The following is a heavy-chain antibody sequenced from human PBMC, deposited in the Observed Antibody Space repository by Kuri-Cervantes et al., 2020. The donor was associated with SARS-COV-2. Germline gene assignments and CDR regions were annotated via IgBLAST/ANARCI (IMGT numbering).Heavy chain of an antibody. V-gene: IGHV3-30*02. Sequence: GGSLRLSCAASGFIFSSYGMHWVRQAPGKGLEWVAFVRSDGSNKHYTDSVKGRFTISRDNSKNTLYLQMNSLRPEDTAVYYCAKDLSGSFAFDYWGQGTLVTVSS. J-gene: IGHJ4*02. CDR1: GFIFSSYG. CDR2: VRSDGSNK. D-gene: IGHD1-26*01. CDR3: AKDLSGSFAFDY.